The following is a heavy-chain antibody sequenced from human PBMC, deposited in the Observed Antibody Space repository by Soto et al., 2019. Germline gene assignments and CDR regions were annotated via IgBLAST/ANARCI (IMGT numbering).Heavy chain of an antibody. Sequence: PSETLSLTCTVSGGSMSGSSYYWGWLRQPPGKGLEWIGSIYYSGSTYYHPSLKSRVTISVDTSKNQFSLKLSSVTAADTAVYYCARILARPPELLWFGELSDAGFDPWAQRTPVPVSS. V-gene: IGHV4-39*01. J-gene: IGHJ5*02. CDR2: IYYSGST. CDR1: GGSMSGSSYY. CDR3: ARILARPPELLWFGELSDAGFDP. D-gene: IGHD3-10*01.